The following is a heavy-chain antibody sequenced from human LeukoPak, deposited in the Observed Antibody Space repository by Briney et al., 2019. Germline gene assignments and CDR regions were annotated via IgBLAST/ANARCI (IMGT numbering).Heavy chain of an antibody. CDR1: GFTFSSYA. J-gene: IGHJ4*02. CDR3: THIAEAGYCDY. V-gene: IGHV3-23*01. Sequence: PGGSLRLSCAASGFTFSSYAMGWVRQAPGKGLEWVSDISSSGGSINYAYSVKGRFTISRDNSKNTLYLQMNSLKTEDTAVYYCTHIAEAGYCDYWGQGTLVTVSS. CDR2: ISSSGGSI. D-gene: IGHD6-13*01.